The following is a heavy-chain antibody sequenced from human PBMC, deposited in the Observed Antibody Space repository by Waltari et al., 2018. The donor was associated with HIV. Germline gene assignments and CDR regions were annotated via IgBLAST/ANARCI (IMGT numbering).Heavy chain of an antibody. J-gene: IGHJ5*02. CDR2: IWYDGTEK. CDR1: GFTFQSYG. V-gene: IGHV3-33*06. Sequence: QVQLVESGGGVVQPGRSLRLSCETSGFTFQSYGMHWVRQAPGKGLEWVAVIWYDGTEKYYVDSVKGRFVISRDNSKNTLYLQMNSLRPEDTAMYYCAKDANTFHEFGPNWLDPWGQGTLVSVSS. CDR3: AKDANTFHEFGPNWLDP. D-gene: IGHD3-10*01.